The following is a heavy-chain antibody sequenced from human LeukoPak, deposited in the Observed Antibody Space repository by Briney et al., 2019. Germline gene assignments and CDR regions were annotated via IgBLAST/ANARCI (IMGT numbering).Heavy chain of an antibody. CDR2: INPDGRDT. CDR1: GFTFNRCW. V-gene: IGHV3-7*01. Sequence: QPGGSLRLSCVVSGFTFNRCWMNWVRQAPGKGLEWVAHINPDGRDTYYVDPVKGRFTISRDNAQNSMYLQMNSLRVEDTAVYYCTSWGDTTAEYFQRWGQGTLVTASS. CDR3: TSWGDTTAEYFQR. D-gene: IGHD2-21*02. J-gene: IGHJ1*01.